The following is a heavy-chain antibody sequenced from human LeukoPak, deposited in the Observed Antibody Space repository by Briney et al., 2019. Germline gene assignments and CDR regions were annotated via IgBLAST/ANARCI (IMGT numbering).Heavy chain of an antibody. J-gene: IGHJ4*02. V-gene: IGHV3-48*01. CDR1: GFTFSSYT. D-gene: IGHD2-2*01. CDR3: AKDLPSHPHCSSTSCHYFDY. Sequence: PGGSLRLSCAASGFTFSSYTMNWVRQAPGKGLEWVSYISSSSSAIYYADSVKGRFTISRDNAKNSLYLQMNSLRAEDTAVYYCAKDLPSHPHCSSTSCHYFDYWGQGTLVTVSS. CDR2: ISSSSSAI.